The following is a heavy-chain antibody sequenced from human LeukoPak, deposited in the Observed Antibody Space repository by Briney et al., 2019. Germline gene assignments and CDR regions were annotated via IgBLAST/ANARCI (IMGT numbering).Heavy chain of an antibody. J-gene: IGHJ5*02. V-gene: IGHV3-33*01. Sequence: GGSLRLSCAASGFTFSSSGMHWVRQAPGKGLEWVALIWYDGSKRYYVDSVKGRFTISRDNAKNSLYLQMNSLRAEDTAVYYCARDGMGFDPWGQGTLVTASS. D-gene: IGHD1-26*01. CDR2: IWYDGSKR. CDR3: ARDGMGFDP. CDR1: GFTFSSSG.